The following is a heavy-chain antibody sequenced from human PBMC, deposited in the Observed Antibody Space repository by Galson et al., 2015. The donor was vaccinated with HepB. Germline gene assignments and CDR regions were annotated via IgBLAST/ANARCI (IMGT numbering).Heavy chain of an antibody. D-gene: IGHD3-22*01. Sequence: SLRPSCAASGFTFSSYSMNWVRQAPGKGLEWVSSISSSSSYIYYADSVKGRFTISRDNAKNSLYLQMNSLRAEDTAVYYCARDMELYDSSGYYQAYYFDYWGQGILVTVSS. CDR2: ISSSSSYI. V-gene: IGHV3-21*01. J-gene: IGHJ4*02. CDR1: GFTFSSYS. CDR3: ARDMELYDSSGYYQAYYFDY.